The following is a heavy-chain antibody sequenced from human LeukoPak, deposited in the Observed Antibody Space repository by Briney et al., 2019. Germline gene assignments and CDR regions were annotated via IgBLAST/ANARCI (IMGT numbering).Heavy chain of an antibody. J-gene: IGHJ6*03. V-gene: IGHV4-39*07. CDR1: GGSISSSSYY. Sequence: SETLSLTCTVSGGSISSSSYYWSWIRQPPGKGLEWIGEINHSGSTNYNPSLKSRVTISVDTSKNQFSLKLSSVTAADTAVYYCRQGNILGGYMDVWGKGTTVTISS. CDR3: RQGNILGGYMDV. D-gene: IGHD3-16*01. CDR2: INHSGST.